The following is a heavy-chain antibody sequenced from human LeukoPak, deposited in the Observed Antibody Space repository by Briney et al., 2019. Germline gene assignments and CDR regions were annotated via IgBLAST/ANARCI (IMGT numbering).Heavy chain of an antibody. CDR1: GFTFSSYS. V-gene: IGHV3-21*01. J-gene: IGHJ4*02. CDR3: ASRTYYYDSSGGYYFDY. D-gene: IGHD3-22*01. Sequence: PGGSLRLSCAASGFTFSSYSMNWVRQAPGKGLEWVSSISSSSSYIYYADSVKGRFTISRDNAKNPLYLQMNSLRAEDTAVYYCASRTYYYDSSGGYYFDYWGQGTLVTVSS. CDR2: ISSSSSYI.